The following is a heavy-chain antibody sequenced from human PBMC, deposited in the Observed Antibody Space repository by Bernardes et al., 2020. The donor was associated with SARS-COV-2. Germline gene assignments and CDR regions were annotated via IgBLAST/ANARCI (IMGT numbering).Heavy chain of an antibody. CDR3: ARDRYCSSTSCPIWFDP. Sequence: ASVKVSCKASGYTFTSYGISWVRQAPGQGLEWMGWISAYNGNTNYAQKLHGRVTMTTDTSTSAAYMELRSLRSDDTAVYYCARDRYCSSTSCPIWFDPWGQGTLVTVSS. CDR1: GYTFTSYG. D-gene: IGHD2-2*01. V-gene: IGHV1-18*01. J-gene: IGHJ5*02. CDR2: ISAYNGNT.